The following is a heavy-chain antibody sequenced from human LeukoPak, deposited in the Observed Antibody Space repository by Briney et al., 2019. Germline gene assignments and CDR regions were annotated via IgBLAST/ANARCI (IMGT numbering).Heavy chain of an antibody. CDR2: IYYSGST. Sequence: SETLSLTCAVYGGSFSGYYWSWIRQHPGKGLEWIGYIYYSGSTYYNPPLKSRVTISVDTSKNQFSLKLSSVTAADTAVYYCARTYYYDSSGYLKRDAFDIWGQGTMVTVSS. CDR3: ARTYYYDSSGYLKRDAFDI. CDR1: GGSFSGYY. J-gene: IGHJ3*02. D-gene: IGHD3-22*01. V-gene: IGHV4-31*11.